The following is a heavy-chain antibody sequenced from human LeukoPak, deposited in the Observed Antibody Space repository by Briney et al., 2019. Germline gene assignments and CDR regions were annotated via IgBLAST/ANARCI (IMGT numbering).Heavy chain of an antibody. CDR3: ARGPYNWGSGYYLPFDY. J-gene: IGHJ4*02. CDR2: INHSGST. Sequence: SETLSLTCAVYGGSFSGYYWSWIRQPPGKGLEWIGEINHSGSTNYNPSLKSRVTISVDTSKNQFSLKLSSVTAADTAVYYCARGPYNWGSGYYLPFDYWGQGTLVTVSS. V-gene: IGHV4-34*01. D-gene: IGHD3-22*01. CDR1: GGSFSGYY.